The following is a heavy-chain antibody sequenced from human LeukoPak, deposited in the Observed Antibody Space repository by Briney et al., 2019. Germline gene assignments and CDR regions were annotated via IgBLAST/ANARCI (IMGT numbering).Heavy chain of an antibody. CDR1: GYTFIGYY. V-gene: IGHV1-46*01. CDR3: ARAVWYSSGWYGAFDI. J-gene: IGHJ3*02. D-gene: IGHD6-19*01. CDR2: INPSGGST. Sequence: ASVKVSCKASGYTFIGYYMHWVRQAPGQGLEWMGIINPSGGSTRYALKFQGRVIMTRDTSTSTVYMDLSGLRSEDTAVYYCARAVWYSSGWYGAFDIWGRGTMVTVSS.